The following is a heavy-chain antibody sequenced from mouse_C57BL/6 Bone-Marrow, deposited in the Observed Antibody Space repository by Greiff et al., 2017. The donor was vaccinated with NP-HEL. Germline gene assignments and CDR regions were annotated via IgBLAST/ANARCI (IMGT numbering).Heavy chain of an antibody. CDR3: ARGGYYSNYYAMDY. V-gene: IGHV1-69*01. CDR2: IDPSDSYT. CDR1: GYTFTSYW. Sequence: QVQLKQPGAELVMPGASVKLSCKASGYTFTSYWMHWVKQRPGQGLEWIGEIDPSDSYTNYNQKFKGKSTLTVDKSSSTAYMQLSSLTSEDSAVYYCARGGYYSNYYAMDYWGQGTSVTVSS. J-gene: IGHJ4*01. D-gene: IGHD2-5*01.